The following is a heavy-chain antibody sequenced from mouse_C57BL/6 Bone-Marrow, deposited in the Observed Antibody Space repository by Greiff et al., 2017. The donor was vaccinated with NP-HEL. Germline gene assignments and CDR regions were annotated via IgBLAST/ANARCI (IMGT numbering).Heavy chain of an antibody. CDR1: GFTFSSYT. Sequence: EVKVEESGGGLVKPGGSLKLSCAASGFTFSSYTMSWVRQTPEKRLEWVATISGGGGNTYYPDSVKGRFTISRDNAKNTLYLQMSSLRSEDTALYYCARQRWLIYFDYWGQGTTLTVSS. CDR2: ISGGGGNT. D-gene: IGHD1-1*02. CDR3: ARQRWLIYFDY. V-gene: IGHV5-9*01. J-gene: IGHJ2*01.